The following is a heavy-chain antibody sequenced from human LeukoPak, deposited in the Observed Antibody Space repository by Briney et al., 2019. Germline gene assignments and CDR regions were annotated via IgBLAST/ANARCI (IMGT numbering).Heavy chain of an antibody. CDR1: GGSFSGYY. D-gene: IGHD2-15*01. J-gene: IGHJ6*02. V-gene: IGHV4-34*01. CDR2: INHSGST. CDR3: SGYDCSGGSCYRYYYYGMDV. Sequence: SETLSLTCAVYGGSFSGYYWSWLRQPPGKGLEGIGEINHSGSTNYNPSPKSRVTISVDTSKNQFSLKLSSVTAADTAMYYCSGYDCSGGSCYRYYYYGMDVWGQGTTVTVSS.